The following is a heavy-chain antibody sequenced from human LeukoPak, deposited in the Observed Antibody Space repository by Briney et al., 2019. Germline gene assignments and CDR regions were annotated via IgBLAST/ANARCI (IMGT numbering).Heavy chain of an antibody. CDR2: LSGSGGGT. CDR3: AKVSAVGTVRAARDY. CDR1: GFDFSNYV. V-gene: IGHV3-23*01. J-gene: IGHJ4*02. D-gene: IGHD6-25*01. Sequence: PGGSLRLSCAASGFDFSNYVMTWFRQAPGKGLEWVSDLSGSGGGTYYADSVKGRFTISRDNSKNTLYLQMKNLRLDDTAIYYCAKVSAVGTVRAARDYWGQGTLVTVSS.